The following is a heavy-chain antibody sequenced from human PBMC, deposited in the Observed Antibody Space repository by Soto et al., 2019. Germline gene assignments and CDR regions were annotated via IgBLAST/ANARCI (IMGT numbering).Heavy chain of an antibody. J-gene: IGHJ4*02. CDR3: ARDKITGLFDY. Sequence: QVQLQQWGAGLLKPSETLSLTCAVYGGSFSGYYWTWIRQPPGTGLEWIGEINHSGSTNYNPSLKSRVTISVDTSKNQFSLKLTSVTAADTAVYYCARDKITGLFDYWGQGHLVTVSS. V-gene: IGHV4-34*01. CDR1: GGSFSGYY. D-gene: IGHD2-8*02. CDR2: INHSGST.